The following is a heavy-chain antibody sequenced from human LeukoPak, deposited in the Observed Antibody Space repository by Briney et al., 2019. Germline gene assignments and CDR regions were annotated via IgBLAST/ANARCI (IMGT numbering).Heavy chain of an antibody. CDR1: GFTFSSYW. J-gene: IGHJ6*03. CDR2: IKQDGTEK. CDR3: ARGPFGVVGYYYYMDV. Sequence: GGSLRLSCAASGFTFSSYWMSWVRQAPGKGLEWVANIKQDGTEKYYVDSLKGRFTISRDNAKNSLFLQMNSLRAEDTAVYYCARGPFGVVGYYYYMDVWGKGTTVTVSS. D-gene: IGHD3-3*01. V-gene: IGHV3-7*01.